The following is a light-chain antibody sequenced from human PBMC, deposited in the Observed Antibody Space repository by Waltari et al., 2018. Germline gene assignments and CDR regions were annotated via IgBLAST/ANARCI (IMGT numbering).Light chain of an antibody. V-gene: IGLV1-40*01. CDR1: SSNIGTAYE. J-gene: IGLJ3*02. Sequence: QSVLTQPPSVSGAPGQRVTISCTGNSSNIGTAYEVHWYQQLPGRAPKPLSYDNRNRASGVPDRFSGSKSGASASLAITGLQAEDEADYYCQSFDISLRSWVFGGGTKLTVL. CDR2: DNR. CDR3: QSFDISLRSWV.